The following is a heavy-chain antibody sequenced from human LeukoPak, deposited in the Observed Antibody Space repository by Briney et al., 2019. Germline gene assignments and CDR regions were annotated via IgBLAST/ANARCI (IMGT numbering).Heavy chain of an antibody. V-gene: IGHV1-8*01. CDR1: GYTFTSYD. D-gene: IGHD6-19*01. CDR2: MNPNSGNT. J-gene: IGHJ5*02. Sequence: ASVKVSCTASGYTFTSYDTNWVRQAPGQGLEWMGWMNPNSGNTGYAQKLQGRVTMTRNTSISTAYMELSSLRSEDTAVYYCARVQWDNWFDPWGQGTLVTVSS. CDR3: ARVQWDNWFDP.